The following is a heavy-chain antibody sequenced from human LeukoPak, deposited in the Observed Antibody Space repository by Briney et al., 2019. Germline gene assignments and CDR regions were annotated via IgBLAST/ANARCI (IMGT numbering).Heavy chain of an antibody. D-gene: IGHD3-3*01. CDR3: ARDLNDFWRGYYYYYMDV. Sequence: GASVKVSCKASGYTFTGYYMHWVRQAPGQGLEWMGWINPNSGGTNYAQKFQGRVTMTRDTSISTAYMELSRLRSDDTAVYYCARDLNDFWRGYYYYYMDVWGKGTTVTVSS. CDR1: GYTFTGYY. J-gene: IGHJ6*03. V-gene: IGHV1-2*02. CDR2: INPNSGGT.